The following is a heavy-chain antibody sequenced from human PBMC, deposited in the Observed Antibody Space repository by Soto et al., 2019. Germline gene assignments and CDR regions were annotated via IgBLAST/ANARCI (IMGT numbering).Heavy chain of an antibody. D-gene: IGHD2-2*02. V-gene: IGHV4-34*01. J-gene: IGHJ6*02. CDR1: GGSFIGYY. CDR3: ASKCQLIYPYYYYVMDV. Sequence: PSETLSLTCAVYGGSFIGYYWSWIRQPPWKGLEWIGEINHSGITNYNPSLKSRVTISVDTSKNQLSLKLSSVTAADTAVYYCASKCQLIYPYYYYVMDVWGQRITVTVSS. CDR2: INHSGIT.